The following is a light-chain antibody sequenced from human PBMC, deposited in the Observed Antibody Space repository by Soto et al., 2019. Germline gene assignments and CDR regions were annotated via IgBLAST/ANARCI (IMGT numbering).Light chain of an antibody. J-gene: IGKJ1*01. Sequence: EIVITLSPVAVSVSPGERATLSCRASQTVTTDLAWYQQKPGQAPRLVIHGASTRATDFPARFSGSGSGTEFTLTISSLQSEDIAVYYCHHYYTWPRTFGQGTKVDIK. V-gene: IGKV3-15*01. CDR2: GAS. CDR3: HHYYTWPRT. CDR1: QTVTTD.